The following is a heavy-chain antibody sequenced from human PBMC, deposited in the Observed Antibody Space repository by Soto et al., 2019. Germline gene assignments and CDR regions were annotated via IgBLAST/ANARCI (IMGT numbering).Heavy chain of an antibody. D-gene: IGHD2-15*01. V-gene: IGHV4-59*08. CDR3: ARGTPSPLRVRSSRGAWFDR. CDR1: GGSISSDY. CDR2: MYYGGKT. Sequence: SETLSLTCTVSGGSISSDYWSWIRQPPGKGLEWIGYMYYGGKTNYNPPLNSRVTISVHTSKMQVSLKLSSVTAADTAVYFCARGTPSPLRVRSSRGAWFDRWGQGTLVT. J-gene: IGHJ5*02.